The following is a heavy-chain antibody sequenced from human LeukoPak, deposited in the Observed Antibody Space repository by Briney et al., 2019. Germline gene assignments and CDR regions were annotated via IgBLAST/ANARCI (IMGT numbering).Heavy chain of an antibody. V-gene: IGHV1-2*02. CDR3: ARVQIEYWYFDL. J-gene: IGHJ2*01. CDR2: INPNSGGT. D-gene: IGHD1-1*01. Sequence: ASVKVSCKASGYTFTGYYMHWVRQAPGQGLEWMGWINPNSGGTNYAQKFQGRVTMTRDTSISTAYMELSRLGSDDTAVYYCARVQIEYWYFDLWGRGTLVTVSS. CDR1: GYTFTGYY.